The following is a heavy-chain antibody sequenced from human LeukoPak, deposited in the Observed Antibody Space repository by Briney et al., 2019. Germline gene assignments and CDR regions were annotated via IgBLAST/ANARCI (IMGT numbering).Heavy chain of an antibody. D-gene: IGHD3-10*01. CDR1: GFTFSSYA. V-gene: IGHV3-30-3*01. Sequence: GGSLRLSCAASGFTFSSYAMHWVRQVPGKGLEWVAVISYDGSNKYYADSVKGRFTISRDNSKNTLYLQMNSLRAEDTAVYYCARDFSYYGSGSYYINWGQGTLVTVSS. CDR2: ISYDGSNK. CDR3: ARDFSYYGSGSYYIN. J-gene: IGHJ4*02.